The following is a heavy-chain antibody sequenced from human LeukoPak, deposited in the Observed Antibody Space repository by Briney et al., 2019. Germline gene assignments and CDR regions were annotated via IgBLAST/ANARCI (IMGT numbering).Heavy chain of an antibody. Sequence: PSETLSLTCTVSGASISSHYWGWIRQPAGKGLEWIGRMYTSGSINYNPSLESRVAMSVDPSKNQFSLRLNSMAAADTAVYYCARDLGSNWYFGAFDIWGQGTVVTVSS. J-gene: IGHJ3*02. V-gene: IGHV4-4*07. CDR3: ARDLGSNWYFGAFDI. CDR2: MYTSGSI. CDR1: GASISSHY. D-gene: IGHD6-13*01.